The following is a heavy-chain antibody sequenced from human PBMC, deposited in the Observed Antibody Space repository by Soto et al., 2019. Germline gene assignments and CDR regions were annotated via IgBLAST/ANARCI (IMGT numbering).Heavy chain of an antibody. CDR1: GYTFTSQY. CDR2: VNPSGGRT. D-gene: IGHD4-17*01. Sequence: QVQLVQSGAEVKKPGASVQLSCKASGYTFTSQYIHWMRQAPGQGLEWLGLVNPSGGRTSYTQNFQGRVTMTSDTSTNTVYMELSGLRSEDTAIYYCARGREDGDYVFEHWGRGALVTFSS. J-gene: IGHJ4*02. CDR3: ARGREDGDYVFEH. V-gene: IGHV1-46*01.